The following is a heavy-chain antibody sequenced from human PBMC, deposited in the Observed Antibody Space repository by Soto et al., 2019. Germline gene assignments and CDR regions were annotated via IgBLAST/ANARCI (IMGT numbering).Heavy chain of an antibody. CDR3: ARDRDGDYDLDY. D-gene: IGHD4-17*01. Sequence: SVKVSCKASGGTFSSYAISWVRQAPGQGLEWMGGIIPIFGTANYAQKFQGRVTITADESTSTAYMELSSLRSEDTAVYYCARDRDGDYDLDYWGQGTLVTVSS. CDR1: GGTFSSYA. V-gene: IGHV1-69*13. J-gene: IGHJ4*02. CDR2: IIPIFGTA.